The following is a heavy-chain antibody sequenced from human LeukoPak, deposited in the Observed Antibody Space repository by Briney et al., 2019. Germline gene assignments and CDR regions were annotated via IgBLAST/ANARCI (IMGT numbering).Heavy chain of an antibody. V-gene: IGHV1-2*02. CDR3: ARDRGRTAMVRGVINWFDP. J-gene: IGHJ5*02. D-gene: IGHD3-10*01. CDR1: GYTFTGYY. CDR2: INPNSGGT. Sequence: APVKVSCKASGYTFTGYYMHWVGQAPGQGLEWMGWINPNSGGTNYAQKFQGRVTMTRDTSISTAYMELSRLRSDDTAVYYCARDRGRTAMVRGVINWFDPWGQGTLVTVSS.